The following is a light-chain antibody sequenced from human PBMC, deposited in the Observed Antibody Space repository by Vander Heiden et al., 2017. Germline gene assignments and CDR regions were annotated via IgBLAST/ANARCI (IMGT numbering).Light chain of an antibody. CDR2: EVS. Sequence: QSALTQPASVSGSPGQSITIPCTGTSSDIGGYNYVSWYQQHPGKAPKVMIYEVSNRPSGVSNRFSGSKSGNTASLTISGLQAEDEADYYCSSYTTSKSVVFGGGTKLTVL. V-gene: IGLV2-14*01. CDR1: SSDIGGYNY. CDR3: SSYTTSKSVV. J-gene: IGLJ2*01.